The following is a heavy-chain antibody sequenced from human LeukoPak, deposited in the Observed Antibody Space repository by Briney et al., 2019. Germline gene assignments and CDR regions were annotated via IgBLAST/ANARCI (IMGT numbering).Heavy chain of an antibody. CDR2: ISSSSNTI. CDR3: ARRAI. J-gene: IGHJ4*02. V-gene: IGHV3-48*04. Sequence: GESLRLSCAASGFTFSSYSMNWVRQAPGKGLEWVSYISSSSNTIDYADSVKGRFTISRDNARNSLYLQMNSLRVEDTAVYYCARRAIWGQGTLVTVSS. CDR1: GFTFSSYS.